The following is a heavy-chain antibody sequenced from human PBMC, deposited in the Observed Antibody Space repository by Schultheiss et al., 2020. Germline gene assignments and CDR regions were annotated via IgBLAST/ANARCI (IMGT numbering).Heavy chain of an antibody. D-gene: IGHD3-10*01. CDR2: IIPIFGTA. V-gene: IGHV1-69*13. J-gene: IGHJ5*02. CDR1: GYTFTSYG. Sequence: SVKVSCKASGYTFTSYGISWVRQAPGQGLEWMGGIIPIFGTANYAQKFQGRVTITADESTSTAYMELSSLRSEDTAVYYCARLTSITMVRGVPPPHWFDPWGQGTLVTVSS. CDR3: ARLTSITMVRGVPPPHWFDP.